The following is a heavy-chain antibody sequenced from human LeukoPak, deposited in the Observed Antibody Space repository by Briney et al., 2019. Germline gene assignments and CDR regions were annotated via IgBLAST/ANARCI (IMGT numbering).Heavy chain of an antibody. CDR3: ARLTLDTAMAPNWFDP. Sequence: SSETLSLTCAVYGASFSGYYWSWIRQPPGKGLEWIGEINHSGSTNYNPSLKSRVTISVDTSKNQFSLKLSSVTAADTAVYYCARLTLDTAMAPNWFDPWGQGTLVTVSS. V-gene: IGHV4-34*01. CDR1: GASFSGYY. J-gene: IGHJ5*02. D-gene: IGHD5-18*01. CDR2: INHSGST.